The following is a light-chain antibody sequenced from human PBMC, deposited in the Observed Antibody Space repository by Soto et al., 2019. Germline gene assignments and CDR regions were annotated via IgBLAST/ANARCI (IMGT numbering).Light chain of an antibody. V-gene: IGKV1-5*01. CDR2: DAS. CDR1: QIISSW. J-gene: IGKJ1*01. CDR3: QQYNSYSGWT. Sequence: DIQMTQSPSTLSASVGDRVTITCRASQIISSWLAWYQQKPGKAPKLLIYDASSLESGVPSRFSGSGSGTEFTLTISSLQPDDFATYYCQQYNSYSGWTFGQGTKVDIK.